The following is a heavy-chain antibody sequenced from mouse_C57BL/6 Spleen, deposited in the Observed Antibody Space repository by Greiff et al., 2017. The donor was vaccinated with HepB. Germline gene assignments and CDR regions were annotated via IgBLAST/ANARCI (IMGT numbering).Heavy chain of an antibody. CDR2: IYPGDGDT. Sequence: VQLQQSGPELVKPGASVKISCKASGYAFSSSWMNWVKQRPGKGLEWIGRIYPGDGDTNYNGKFKGKATLTADKSSSTAYMQLSSLTSEDSAVYFCAGGAMDYWGKGTSVTVSS. CDR3: AGGAMDY. CDR1: GYAFSSSW. V-gene: IGHV1-82*01. J-gene: IGHJ4*01.